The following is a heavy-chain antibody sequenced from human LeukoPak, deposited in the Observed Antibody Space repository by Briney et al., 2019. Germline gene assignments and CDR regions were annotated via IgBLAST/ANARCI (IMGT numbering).Heavy chain of an antibody. V-gene: IGHV4-59*01. D-gene: IGHD2-15*01. CDR3: ARDRRSGEDSNF. CDR2: IYYSGST. CDR1: GGSTRSYY. J-gene: IGHJ4*02. Sequence: SETLSLTCTVSGGSTRSYYWSWIRQPPGKGLEWIGYIYYSGSTNYNPSLKSRVTISVDTSKNQFYLKLSSVTAADTAVYYCARDRRSGEDSNFWGQGTLVTVSS.